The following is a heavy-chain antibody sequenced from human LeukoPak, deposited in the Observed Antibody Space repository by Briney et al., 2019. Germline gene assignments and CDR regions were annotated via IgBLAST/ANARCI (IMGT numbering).Heavy chain of an antibody. D-gene: IGHD2-21*02. Sequence: PSETLSLTCAVSGGSISSYYWSWIRQPPGKGLEWIGYIYYSGSTNYNPSLKSRVTISVDTSKNQFSLKLSSVTAADTAVYYCASYCGGDCYSGALDHWGQGTLVTVSS. J-gene: IGHJ4*02. CDR3: ASYCGGDCYSGALDH. CDR2: IYYSGST. CDR1: GGSISSYY. V-gene: IGHV4-59*08.